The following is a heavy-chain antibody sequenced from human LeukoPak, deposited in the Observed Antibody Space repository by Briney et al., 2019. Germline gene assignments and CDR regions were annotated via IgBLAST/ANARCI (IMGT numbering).Heavy chain of an antibody. J-gene: IGHJ4*02. CDR3: AKDAVSGDGYWEFDY. V-gene: IGHV3-23*01. CDR2: ILQSGGST. D-gene: IGHD5-24*01. CDR1: GFTFNNYA. Sequence: GGSLRLSCAASGFTFNNYAMSWVRQAPGKGLEWVSGILQSGGSTYYAESVKGRFTVSRDNSRNTLYLQMNSPRVEDTAIYYCAKDAVSGDGYWEFDYWGQGTLVTVSS.